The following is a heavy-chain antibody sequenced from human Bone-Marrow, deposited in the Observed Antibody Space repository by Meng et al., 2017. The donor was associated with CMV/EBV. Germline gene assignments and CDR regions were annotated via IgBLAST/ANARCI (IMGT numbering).Heavy chain of an antibody. CDR1: GGSISSGGYY. CDR2: IYYSGST. J-gene: IGHJ4*02. D-gene: IGHD1-7*01. CDR3: ARVRYNWNYGFDY. Sequence: SETLSLTCTVSGGSISSGGYYWSWIRQHPGKGLEWIGYIYYSGSTYYNPSLKSRVTISVDTSKNQFSLKLSSVTAADTAVYYCARVRYNWNYGFDYWGQGTLVTVSS. V-gene: IGHV4-31*03.